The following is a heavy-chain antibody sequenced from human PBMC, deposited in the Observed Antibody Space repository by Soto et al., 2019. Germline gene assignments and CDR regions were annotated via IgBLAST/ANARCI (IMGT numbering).Heavy chain of an antibody. Sequence: QVQLVQSGAEVKKPGSSVKVSCKASGGTFSSYSINWVRQAPGQGFEWMGGIIPIFGTANYAQKFQGRVTLTADESTNTAHMEQSSVRNEDTAVYYCARPFQSWPGGWYFDLWGRGTLVTVSA. D-gene: IGHD3-16*01. V-gene: IGHV1-69*01. CDR3: ARPFQSWPGGWYFDL. J-gene: IGHJ2*01. CDR2: IIPIFGTA. CDR1: GGTFSSYS.